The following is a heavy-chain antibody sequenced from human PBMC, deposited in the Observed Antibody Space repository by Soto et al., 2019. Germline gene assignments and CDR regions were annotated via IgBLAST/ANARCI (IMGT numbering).Heavy chain of an antibody. Sequence: PGGSLRLSCAASGFTFSSYGMHWVRQAPGKGLEWVAVISYDGSNKYYADSVKGRFTISRDNSKNTLYLQMNSLRAEDTAVYYCAKCVHSGGSCLLFDPWGQGTLVTVSS. V-gene: IGHV3-30*18. CDR2: ISYDGSNK. J-gene: IGHJ5*02. CDR3: AKCVHSGGSCLLFDP. D-gene: IGHD2-15*01. CDR1: GFTFSSYG.